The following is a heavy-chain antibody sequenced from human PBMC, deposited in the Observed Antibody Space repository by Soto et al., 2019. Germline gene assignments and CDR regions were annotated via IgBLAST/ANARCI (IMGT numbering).Heavy chain of an antibody. J-gene: IGHJ4*02. CDR1: GFTFSSYS. CDR2: ISSNSSYI. D-gene: IGHD1-26*01. CDR3: ARGDSGSYYYFDY. Sequence: GALRLSCAASGFTFSSYSMNWVRQAPGKGLEWVSSISSNSSYIYYADSVKGRFTISRDNAKNSLYLQMSSLRAEDTAVYYCARGDSGSYYYFDYWGQGTLVTVSS. V-gene: IGHV3-21*01.